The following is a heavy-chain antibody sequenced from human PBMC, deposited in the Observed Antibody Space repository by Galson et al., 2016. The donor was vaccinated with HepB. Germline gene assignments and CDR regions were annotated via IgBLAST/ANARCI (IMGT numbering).Heavy chain of an antibody. CDR2: ISADGGST. D-gene: IGHD1-26*01. J-gene: IGHJ1*01. CDR1: GFIFSRYG. V-gene: IGHV3-21*01. CDR3: ARGWRTYYRYFEH. Sequence: SLRLSCAASGFIFSRYGVAWVRQAPGKGLEWVSIISADGGSTHYADSLKGRFTISRDNAKNSLYLQMNSLRGEDTAVYYCARGWRTYYRYFEHWGQGALVSVSS.